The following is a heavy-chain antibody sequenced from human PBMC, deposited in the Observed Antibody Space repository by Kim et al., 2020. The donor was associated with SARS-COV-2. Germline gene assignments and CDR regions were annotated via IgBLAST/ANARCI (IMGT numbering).Heavy chain of an antibody. D-gene: IGHD1-1*01. Sequence: YYNPSLQSRVTISVAGSKNQFALRLNSVTAADTAVYYCASYLTSTGAAFDGWGQGTLVTVSS. V-gene: IGHV4-39*01. J-gene: IGHJ4*02. CDR3: ASYLTSTGAAFDG.